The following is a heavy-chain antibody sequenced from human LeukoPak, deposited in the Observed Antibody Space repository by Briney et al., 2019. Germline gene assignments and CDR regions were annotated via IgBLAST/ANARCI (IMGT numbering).Heavy chain of an antibody. CDR2: ISAYSGNT. J-gene: IGHJ6*03. V-gene: IGHV1-18*01. D-gene: IGHD2-15*01. Sequence: ASVKVSCKASGYTFTSYGISWVRQAPGQGLEWMGWISAYSGNTNYAQKLQGRVTMTTDTSTSTAYMELRSLRSDDTAVYYCARDLGRRCSGGSCYYYSNYMDVWGKGTTVTVSS. CDR3: ARDLGRRCSGGSCYYYSNYMDV. CDR1: GYTFTSYG.